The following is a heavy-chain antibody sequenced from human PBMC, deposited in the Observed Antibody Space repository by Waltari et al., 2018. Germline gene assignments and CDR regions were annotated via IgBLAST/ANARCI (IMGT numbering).Heavy chain of an antibody. V-gene: IGHV3-53*01. CDR3: ARDKVGVAASYYYGMDV. Sequence: EVQLVESGGGLIQPGGSLRLSCAASGFTVSSNYMSWVRQAPGKGLEWGSVIYSGGSTYYADSVKGRFTISRDNSKNTLYLQMNSLRAEDTAVYYCARDKVGVAASYYYGMDVWGQGTTVTVSS. CDR1: GFTVSSNY. D-gene: IGHD2-15*01. CDR2: IYSGGST. J-gene: IGHJ6*02.